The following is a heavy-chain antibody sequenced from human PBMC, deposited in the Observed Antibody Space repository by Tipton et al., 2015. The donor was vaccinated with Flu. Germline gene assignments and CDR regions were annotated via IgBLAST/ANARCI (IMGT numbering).Heavy chain of an antibody. CDR1: GFTVSSNY. CDR3: ARPMARGLYYFDH. CDR2: ISSSSST. J-gene: IGHJ4*02. V-gene: IGHV3-69-1*02. D-gene: IGHD5-24*01. Sequence: SLRLSCAASGFTVSSNYMSWVRQAPGKGLEWVSSISSSSSTNYADSVKGRFTISRDNAENSLYLQMNSLRAEDTAVYYCARPMARGLYYFDHWGQGTLVTVSS.